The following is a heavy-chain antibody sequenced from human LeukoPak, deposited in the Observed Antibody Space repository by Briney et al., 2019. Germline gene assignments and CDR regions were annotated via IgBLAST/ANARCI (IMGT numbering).Heavy chain of an antibody. J-gene: IGHJ6*03. CDR3: ARGATFRGTYYMDV. V-gene: IGHV4-59*11. CDR1: GGPISTHY. CDR2: NDYSGST. Sequence: SSETLSLTCIVSGGPISTHYWSWSRQPPGKGLEWIGYNDYSGSTNYNLSLKSRVTISVDTSKNQFSLKLNSVTAADTAVYYCARGATFRGTYYMDVWGKGTTVTVSS. D-gene: IGHD3-10*01.